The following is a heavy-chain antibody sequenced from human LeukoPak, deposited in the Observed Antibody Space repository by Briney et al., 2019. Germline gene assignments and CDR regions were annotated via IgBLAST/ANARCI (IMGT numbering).Heavy chain of an antibody. V-gene: IGHV3-7*01. CDR3: ARDVLWFGELLPDY. Sequence: GGSLRLSCAASGFNFNNYWMSWVRQAPGKGLEWVANIKQDGSEKYYVDSVKGRFTISRDNAKNSLYLQMNSLRAEDTAVYYCARDVLWFGELLPDYWGQGTLVTVSS. D-gene: IGHD3-10*01. CDR2: IKQDGSEK. J-gene: IGHJ4*02. CDR1: GFNFNNYW.